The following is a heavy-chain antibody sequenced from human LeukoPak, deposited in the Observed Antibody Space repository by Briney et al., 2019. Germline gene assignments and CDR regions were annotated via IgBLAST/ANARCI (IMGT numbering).Heavy chain of an antibody. Sequence: GGSLRLSCSASGFPFSSYTIHWVRQAPGKGLEFVSAITSNGGSAYYADSEKGRFTISRDNSKNTVYLQMSSLRAEDTAVYYCVIVRGYFDSSGSDYWGQGTLVTVSS. V-gene: IGHV3-64D*06. J-gene: IGHJ4*02. CDR3: VIVRGYFDSSGSDY. CDR2: ITSNGGSA. D-gene: IGHD3-9*01. CDR1: GFPFSSYT.